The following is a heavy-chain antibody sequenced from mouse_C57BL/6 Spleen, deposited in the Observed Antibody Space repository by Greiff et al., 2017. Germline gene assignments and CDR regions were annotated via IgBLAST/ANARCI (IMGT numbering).Heavy chain of an antibody. CDR3: ASSPYSMDY. CDR1: GYAFSSSW. J-gene: IGHJ4*01. V-gene: IGHV1-82*01. CDR2: IYPGDGDT. Sequence: VQLQQSGPELVKPGASVKISCKASGYAFSSSWMNWVKQRPGQGLEWIGRIYPGDGDTNYNGKFKGKATLTADKSSSTAYMQLSSLTSEDSAVYCCASSPYSMDYWGQGTSVTVSS.